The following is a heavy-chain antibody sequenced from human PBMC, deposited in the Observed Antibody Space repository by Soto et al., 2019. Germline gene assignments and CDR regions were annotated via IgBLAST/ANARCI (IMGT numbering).Heavy chain of an antibody. D-gene: IGHD6-19*01. J-gene: IGHJ6*02. V-gene: IGHV3-43*01. CDR2: ISWDGGST. CDR3: AKVTSAVAGYYYYGMDV. CDR1: GFTFDDYT. Sequence: GVSLRLSCAASGFTFDDYTMHWVRQAPGKGLEWVSLISWDGGSTYYADSVKGRFTISRDNSKNSLYLQMNSLRTEDTALYYCAKVTSAVAGYYYYGMDVWGQGTTVTVSS.